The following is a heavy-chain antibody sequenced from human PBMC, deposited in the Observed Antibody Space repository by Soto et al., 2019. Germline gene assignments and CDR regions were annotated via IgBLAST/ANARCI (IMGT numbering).Heavy chain of an antibody. V-gene: IGHV1-69*09. D-gene: IGHD6-25*01. Sequence: QEQVVQSGPAMKEPGSSVKVSCRASGIMSSGYGFSWVRQAPGQGLEWVGMINPILDSTHYAQNLQGRVSLSFDKSRDTAYLEETSLRLEDTAIYFCATMKRARLDSWGRGTVVTVSS. CDR3: ATMKRARLDS. CDR2: INPILDST. J-gene: IGHJ4*02. CDR1: GIMSSGYG.